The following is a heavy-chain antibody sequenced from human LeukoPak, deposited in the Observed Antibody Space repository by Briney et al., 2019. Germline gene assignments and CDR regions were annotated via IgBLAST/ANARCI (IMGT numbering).Heavy chain of an antibody. D-gene: IGHD2-21*02. J-gene: IGHJ4*02. CDR3: AKDIVPAYCGGDCYSEEGFDY. CDR2: ISYDGSNK. V-gene: IGHV3-30-3*01. CDR1: GFTFSSYA. Sequence: GGSLRLSCAASGFTFSSYAMHWVRQAPGKGLEWVAVISYDGSNKYYADSVKGRFTISRDNSKNTLYLQMNSLRAEDTAVYYCAKDIVPAYCGGDCYSEEGFDYWGQGTLVTVSS.